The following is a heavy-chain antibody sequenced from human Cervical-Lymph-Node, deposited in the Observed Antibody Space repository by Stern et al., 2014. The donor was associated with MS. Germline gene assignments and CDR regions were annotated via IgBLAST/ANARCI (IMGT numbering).Heavy chain of an antibody. D-gene: IGHD2-2*01. V-gene: IGHV4-30-4*01. CDR3: ASANCSSTSCPNWFDP. J-gene: IGHJ5*02. CDR1: NDSINSGNYY. CDR2: IYFSGST. Sequence: QVQLQESGPGLVKPSQTLSLTCIVSNDSINSGNYYWSWIRQHPGKGLEWVGYIYFSGSTYYNPSLKSRITISVDTSKNQFSLKLSSVTAADTAVYYCASANCSSTSCPNWFDPWGQGTLVTVSS.